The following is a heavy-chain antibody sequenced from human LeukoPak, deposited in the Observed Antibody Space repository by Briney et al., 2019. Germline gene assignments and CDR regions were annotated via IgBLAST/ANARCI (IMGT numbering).Heavy chain of an antibody. V-gene: IGHV7-4-1*02. CDR3: ARAYQPLGGLSFPDS. CDR2: INTNTGNP. J-gene: IGHJ5*01. Sequence: ASVKVSCKASGYTFTTYAMNWVRQAPGQGLEWMGWINTNTGNPAYAQGFTGRFVFSLDTPVSTAYLQISSLKAEDTAVYYCARAYQPLGGLSFPDSWGQGTLVTVSS. D-gene: IGHD3-16*02. CDR1: GYTFTTYA.